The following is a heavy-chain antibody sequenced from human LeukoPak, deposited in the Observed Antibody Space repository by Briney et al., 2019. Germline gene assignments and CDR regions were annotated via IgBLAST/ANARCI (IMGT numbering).Heavy chain of an antibody. CDR3: ARGDDYGLYVGIYFDY. V-gene: IGHV3-7*01. J-gene: IGHJ4*02. Sequence: GGSLRLSCADSPFTFNNYWMRWVRQVPGGGLEWVANIKRVETEKYYVESVKGRFTISRDNDKKSLYLQMHSLRAEGTAVYYCARGDDYGLYVGIYFDYWGQGTLVTVAS. CDR2: IKRVETEK. D-gene: IGHD4-17*01. CDR1: PFTFNNYW.